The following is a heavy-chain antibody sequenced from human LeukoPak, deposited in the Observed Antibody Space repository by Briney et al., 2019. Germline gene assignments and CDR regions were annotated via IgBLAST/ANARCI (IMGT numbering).Heavy chain of an antibody. J-gene: IGHJ3*02. CDR1: GFTVSSNY. CDR2: IYSGGST. D-gene: IGHD3-22*01. CDR3: ASPGTYYYDSSGYLRGGDDAFDI. V-gene: IGHV3-66*02. Sequence: PGGSLRLSCAASGFTVSSNYMSWVRQAPGKGLEWVSVIYSGGSTYYADSVKGRFTISRDNSKNTLYLQMNSLRAEDTAVYYCASPGTYYYDSSGYLRGGDDAFDIWGQGTMVTVSS.